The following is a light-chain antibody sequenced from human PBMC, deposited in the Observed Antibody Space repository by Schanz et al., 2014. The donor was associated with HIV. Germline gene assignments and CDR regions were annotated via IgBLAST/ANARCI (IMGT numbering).Light chain of an antibody. J-gene: IGLJ1*01. V-gene: IGLV2-14*03. Sequence: QSALTQPASVSGTPGQSITISCTGSESDVGGYNYVSWHQQHPGKAPKLMIYDVTDRPSGVSNRFSGSKSGKTASLTISGLQAEDEADYYCSSYTSSSPKVFGTGTKLTVL. CDR1: ESDVGGYNY. CDR3: SSYTSSSPKV. CDR2: DVT.